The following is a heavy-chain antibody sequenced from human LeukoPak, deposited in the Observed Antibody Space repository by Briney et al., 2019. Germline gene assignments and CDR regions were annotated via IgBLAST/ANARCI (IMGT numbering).Heavy chain of an antibody. CDR1: GGSFSSYY. D-gene: IGHD2-2*01. J-gene: IGHJ6*02. CDR3: ARAGPARGLNYYYYYGMDV. CDR2: IYYSGST. Sequence: NPSETLSLTCAVYGGSFSSYYWSWIRQPPGKGLEWIGYIYYSGSTNYNPSLKSRVTISVDTSKNQFSLKLSSVTAADTAVYYCARAGPARGLNYYYYYGMDVWGQGTTVTVSS. V-gene: IGHV4-59*01.